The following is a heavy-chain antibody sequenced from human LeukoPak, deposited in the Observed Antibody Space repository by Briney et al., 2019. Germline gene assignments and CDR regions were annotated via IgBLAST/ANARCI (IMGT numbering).Heavy chain of an antibody. CDR2: ISYDGSNK. J-gene: IGHJ4*02. Sequence: GGSLRLSCAASGFTFSSYGMSWVRQAPGKGLEWVAVISYDGSNKYYADSVKGRFTISRDNAKNSLYLQMNSLRAEDTAVYYCARETVYGDYTPDYFDYWGQGTLVTVSS. CDR1: GFTFSSYG. D-gene: IGHD4-17*01. V-gene: IGHV3-30*03. CDR3: ARETVYGDYTPDYFDY.